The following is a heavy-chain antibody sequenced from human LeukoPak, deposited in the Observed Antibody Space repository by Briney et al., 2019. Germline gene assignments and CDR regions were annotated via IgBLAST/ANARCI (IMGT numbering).Heavy chain of an antibody. J-gene: IGHJ4*02. Sequence: GGSLRLSCAASGFTFSSYAMSWVRQAPGKGLEWVSAISGSGGSTYYADSVKGRFTISRDNSKNTLYLQMNSLRAKDTAVYYCAKQQGYYYDSSGYAEFDYWGQGTLVTVSS. CDR2: ISGSGGST. CDR1: GFTFSSYA. CDR3: AKQQGYYYDSSGYAEFDY. V-gene: IGHV3-23*01. D-gene: IGHD3-22*01.